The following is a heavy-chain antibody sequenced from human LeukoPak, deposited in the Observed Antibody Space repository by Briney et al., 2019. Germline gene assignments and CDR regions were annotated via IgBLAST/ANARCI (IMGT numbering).Heavy chain of an antibody. Sequence: GGSLRLSCAGSGFTFSSYEMNWVRQAPGKGLEWVSYIDNSGETRYYADSVKGRFTISRDNAKDSLYLQMNSLRAEDAAVYYCARDSGKGISPKERCFDYWGQGTLVTVSS. CDR3: ARDSGKGISPKERCFDY. CDR2: IDNSGETR. CDR1: GFTFSSYE. J-gene: IGHJ4*02. D-gene: IGHD3-3*02. V-gene: IGHV3-48*03.